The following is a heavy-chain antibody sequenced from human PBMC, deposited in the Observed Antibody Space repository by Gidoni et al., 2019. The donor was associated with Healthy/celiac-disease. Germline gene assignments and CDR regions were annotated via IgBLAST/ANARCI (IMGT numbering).Heavy chain of an antibody. J-gene: IGHJ5*02. V-gene: IGHV1-69*01. D-gene: IGHD1-26*01. Sequence: QVQLVQSGAEVKKPGSPVKVSCKASGGNFSSYAISWVRQAPGQGLEWMGGIIPIFGTANYAQKFQGRVTITADESTSTAYMELSSLRSEDTAVYYCARDGPIVGATNPWFDPWGQGTLVTVSS. CDR1: GGNFSSYA. CDR3: ARDGPIVGATNPWFDP. CDR2: IIPIFGTA.